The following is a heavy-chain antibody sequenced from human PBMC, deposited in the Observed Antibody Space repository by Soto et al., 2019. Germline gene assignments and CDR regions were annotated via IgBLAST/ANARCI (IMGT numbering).Heavy chain of an antibody. Sequence: QVQLVQSGAEVKKPGASVKVSCKASGYTFTSYGISWVRQAPGQGLEWMGWISAYNGNTNYAQKLQGRVTMTTDTCTSTAYMELRSLRTDDTAVYYGARDLPPMVRGVKAGWADHWGQGTLVTVSS. D-gene: IGHD3-10*01. J-gene: IGHJ4*02. CDR1: GYTFTSYG. CDR3: ARDLPPMVRGVKAGWADH. V-gene: IGHV1-18*01. CDR2: ISAYNGNT.